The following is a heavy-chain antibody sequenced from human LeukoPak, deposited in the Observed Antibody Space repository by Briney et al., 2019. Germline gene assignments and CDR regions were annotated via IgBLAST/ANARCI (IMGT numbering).Heavy chain of an antibody. V-gene: IGHV1-69*13. CDR3: ARVPTYYYDSSGYGTWYNWFDP. CDR2: IIPTFGKA. J-gene: IGHJ5*02. D-gene: IGHD3-22*01. Sequence: ASVKVSCKASEGTFSSYPFSGLGQAPGQGLNWLGGIIPTFGKANYAQKFQGRVTITADESTSTAYMELSSLRSEDTAVYYCARVPTYYYDSSGYGTWYNWFDPWGQGTLVTVSS. CDR1: EGTFSSYP.